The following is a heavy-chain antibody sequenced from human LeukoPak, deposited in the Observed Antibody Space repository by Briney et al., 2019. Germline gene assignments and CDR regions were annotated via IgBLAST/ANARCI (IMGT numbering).Heavy chain of an antibody. Sequence: PGRSLRLSCAAAGFTFSIHSISCVRLAPGKGLKWVSSISGGDGSTYYANSVKGRFTISRDNSKNTLCLQMNSLRDEDTAVYYCAKSGLSRFDYWSQGTLVTVSS. CDR2: ISGGDGST. J-gene: IGHJ4*02. D-gene: IGHD4/OR15-4a*01. CDR1: GFTFSIHS. CDR3: AKSGLSRFDY. V-gene: IGHV3-23*01.